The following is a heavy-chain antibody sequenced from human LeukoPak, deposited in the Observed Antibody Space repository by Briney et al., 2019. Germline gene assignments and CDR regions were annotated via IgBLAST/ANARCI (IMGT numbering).Heavy chain of an antibody. D-gene: IGHD2-8*01. CDR3: ARGRLLMSFDP. Sequence: SETLALTCTVSGVSISGGFISSYYWSWIRQPPGRGLEWIGDTYYSGSTNYNPSLKSRVTMSVDMSKNQISLKLSSVTAADTAVYYCARGRLLMSFDPWGQGTVVTVSS. V-gene: IGHV4-61*05. CDR1: GVSISGGFISSYY. J-gene: IGHJ5*02. CDR2: TYYSGST.